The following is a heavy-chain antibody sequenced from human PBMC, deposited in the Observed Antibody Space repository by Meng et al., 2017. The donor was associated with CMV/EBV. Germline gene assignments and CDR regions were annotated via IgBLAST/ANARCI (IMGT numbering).Heavy chain of an antibody. CDR1: GFTFSSYA. Sequence: GESLKISCAASGFTFSSYAMHWVRQAPGKGLEGVAVISYDGSNKYYADSVKGRFTISRDNSKNTLYLQMNSLRAEDTAVYYCARGWLRARIDYWGQGTLVTVSS. J-gene: IGHJ4*02. CDR3: ARGWLRARIDY. D-gene: IGHD5-18*01. CDR2: ISYDGSNK. V-gene: IGHV3-30*04.